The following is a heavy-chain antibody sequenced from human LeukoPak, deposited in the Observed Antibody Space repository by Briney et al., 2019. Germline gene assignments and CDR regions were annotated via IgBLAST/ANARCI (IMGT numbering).Heavy chain of an antibody. CDR1: GFAFGSFA. Sequence: GGSLRLSCAASGFAFGSFAMHWVRQPPGKGLEWVVVISHDGSRKSYADSVKGRFTISRDNSNNTLYLQMNSLRAEDTAVYYRAKGDGYNYWEGAFDMWGQGTMVTVSS. CDR3: AKGDGYNYWEGAFDM. V-gene: IGHV3-30*18. J-gene: IGHJ3*02. D-gene: IGHD5-24*01. CDR2: ISHDGSRK.